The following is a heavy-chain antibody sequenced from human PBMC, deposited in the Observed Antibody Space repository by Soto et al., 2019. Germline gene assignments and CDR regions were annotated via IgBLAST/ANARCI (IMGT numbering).Heavy chain of an antibody. J-gene: IGHJ4*02. CDR3: ARQVIVGALDGAGSFDY. V-gene: IGHV4-59*08. Sequence: PSETLSLTCTVSGGSISSYYWSWFRQPPGKGLEWIAYVYYTGSANHNPSLKSRVTISVDMSKNQFSLKLSSVTAADTAVYYCARQVIVGALDGAGSFDYWGQGTLVTVSS. D-gene: IGHD3-10*01. CDR2: VYYTGSA. CDR1: GGSISSYY.